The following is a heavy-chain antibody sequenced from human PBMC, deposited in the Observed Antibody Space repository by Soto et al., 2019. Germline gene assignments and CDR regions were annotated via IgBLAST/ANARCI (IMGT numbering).Heavy chain of an antibody. V-gene: IGHV1-8*01. D-gene: IGHD5-12*01. CDR2: MNPNSGNT. Sequence: ASVKVSCKASGYTFTSYDINWVRQATGQGLEWMGWMNPNSGNTGYAQKFQGRVTMTRNTSISTAYMELSSLRSEDAAVYYCARVNSGYDYCGSYYYYGMDVWGQGTTVTAP. CDR1: GYTFTSYD. J-gene: IGHJ6*02. CDR3: ARVNSGYDYCGSYYYYGMDV.